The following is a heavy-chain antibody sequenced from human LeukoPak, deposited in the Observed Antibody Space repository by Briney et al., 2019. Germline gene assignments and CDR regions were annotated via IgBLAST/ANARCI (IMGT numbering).Heavy chain of an antibody. J-gene: IGHJ6*02. CDR1: GFTFSDYY. CDR3: AKERWELSSYYYYYYGMDV. CDR2: ISSSGSTI. D-gene: IGHD3-16*02. Sequence: GGSLRLSCAASGFTFSDYYMSWIRQAPGKGLEWVSYISSSGSTIYYADSVKGRFTISRDNSKNTLYLQMNSLRAEDTAVYYCAKERWELSSYYYYYYGMDVWGQGTTVTVSS. V-gene: IGHV3-11*01.